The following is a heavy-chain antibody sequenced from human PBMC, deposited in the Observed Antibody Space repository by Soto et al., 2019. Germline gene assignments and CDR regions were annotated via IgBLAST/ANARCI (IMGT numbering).Heavy chain of an antibody. Sequence: GGSLRLSCAASGFTFSSYGMHWVRQATGKGLEWVAVIWYDGSNKYYADSVKGRFTISRDNSKNTLYLQMNSLRAEDTAVCYCARVGPDIVVIPAALYYYYYMGVWGKGTRITVSS. CDR3: ARVGPDIVVIPAALYYYYYMGV. CDR2: IWYDGSNK. D-gene: IGHD2-2*01. V-gene: IGHV3-33*01. CDR1: GFTFSSYG. J-gene: IGHJ6*03.